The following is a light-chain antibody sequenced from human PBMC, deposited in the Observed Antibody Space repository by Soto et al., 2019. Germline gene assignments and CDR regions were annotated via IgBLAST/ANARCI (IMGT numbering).Light chain of an antibody. CDR1: QSVSSN. Sequence: EVVLTQSAATLSLSPGERATPSCRASQSVSSNLAWYQQTPGQARRPLIFDASSRATGIPDRFSGSASGTDFTLTITRLDPGDFAVYYCQQYGNSLTFGGGTKVDIK. CDR2: DAS. CDR3: QQYGNSLT. J-gene: IGKJ4*01. V-gene: IGKV3-20*01.